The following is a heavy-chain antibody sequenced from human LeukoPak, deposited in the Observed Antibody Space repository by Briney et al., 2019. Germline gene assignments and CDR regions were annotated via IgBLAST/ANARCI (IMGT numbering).Heavy chain of an antibody. CDR1: GYTFTGYY. D-gene: IGHD6-19*01. CDR2: INPNSGGT. CDR3: ARVSEAGPSYDY. Sequence: ASVKVSCKASGYTFTGYYMHWVRQAPGQGLEWMGWINPNSGGTNYAQKFQGRVTMTRDTSISTAYMELSRLRSDDTAVYYCARVSEAGPSYDYWGQGTLVTVSS. J-gene: IGHJ4*02. V-gene: IGHV1-2*02.